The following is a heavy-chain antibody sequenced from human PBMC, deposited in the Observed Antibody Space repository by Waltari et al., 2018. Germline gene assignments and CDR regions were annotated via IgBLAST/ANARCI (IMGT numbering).Heavy chain of an antibody. CDR1: GCPIRSIRFY. J-gene: IGHJ5*02. D-gene: IGHD2-15*01. Sequence: QRPLPGAGPGLGKPSGTLSLPFTVPGCPIRSIRFYWGWTRQPPGKGRECIGSIYYSGSTNYNPSLKSRVTISVDTSKNQFSLKLSSVTAADTAVYYCAREVRGGCGLGCFDVWGQGTLVTVSS. CDR3: AREVRGGCGLGCFDV. CDR2: IYYSGST. V-gene: IGHV4-39*07.